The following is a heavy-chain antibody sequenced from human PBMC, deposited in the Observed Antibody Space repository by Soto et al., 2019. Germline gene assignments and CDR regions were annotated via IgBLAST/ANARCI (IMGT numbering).Heavy chain of an antibody. CDR1: GYSFSDYS. CDR3: ARRNRHGKFPS. Sequence: GDSVKVSCKASGYSFSDYSINWVRQAPGQGLEWMGWMNPKSGHTAHAQKIQGRVTLTRDTSINTVYMELSSLTSGDTAVYFCARRNRHGKFPSCGQGSTVTVAS. CDR2: MNPKSGHT. V-gene: IGHV1-8*01. D-gene: IGHD1-1*01. J-gene: IGHJ5*02.